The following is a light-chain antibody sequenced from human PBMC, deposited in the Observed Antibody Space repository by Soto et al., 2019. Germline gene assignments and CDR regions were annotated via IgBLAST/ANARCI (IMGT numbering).Light chain of an antibody. CDR1: QSVSNDF. J-gene: IGKJ1*01. V-gene: IGKV3-20*01. Sequence: EIVLTQSPGILSLSPGERATLSCRASQSVSNDFLAWYQQKHGQAPRLLIYGASTRATDVPDRFSGSGSGADFTLTISRLESEDFAVYYCQQYGSSPPRTFGQGTKVE. CDR2: GAS. CDR3: QQYGSSPPRT.